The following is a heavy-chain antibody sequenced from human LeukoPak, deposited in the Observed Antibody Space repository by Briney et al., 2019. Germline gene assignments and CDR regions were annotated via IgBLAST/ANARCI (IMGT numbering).Heavy chain of an antibody. V-gene: IGHV4-4*07. CDR2: IYTSGST. CDR3: ARHPYYYGSEIRAIGYMDV. CDR1: GGSISSYY. D-gene: IGHD3-10*01. Sequence: PSETLSLTCTVSGGSISSYYWSWIRQPAGKGLEWIGRIYTSGSTNYNPSLKSRVTMSVDTSKNQFSLKLSSVTAADTAVYYCARHPYYYGSEIRAIGYMDVWGKGTTVTVSS. J-gene: IGHJ6*03.